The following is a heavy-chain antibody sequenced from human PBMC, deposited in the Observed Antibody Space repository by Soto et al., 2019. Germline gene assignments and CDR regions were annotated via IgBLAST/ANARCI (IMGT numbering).Heavy chain of an antibody. CDR2: IYYSGST. D-gene: IGHD5-12*01. CDR3: ARAGDGYKIRGDFDY. V-gene: IGHV4-59*01. J-gene: IGHJ4*02. CDR1: GGSISSYY. Sequence: ASETLSLTCTVSGGSISSYYWSWIRQPPGKGLEWIGYIYYSGSTNYNPSLKSRVTISVDTSKNQFSLKLSSVTAADTAVYYCARAGDGYKIRGDFDYWGQGTLVTVSS.